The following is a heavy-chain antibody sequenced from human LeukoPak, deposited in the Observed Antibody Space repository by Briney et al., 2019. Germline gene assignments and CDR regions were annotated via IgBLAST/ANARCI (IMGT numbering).Heavy chain of an antibody. V-gene: IGHV3-23*01. CDR1: GFSFSRYA. J-gene: IGHJ4*02. CDR3: AKGAEQVGVTPDRS. D-gene: IGHD1-26*01. CDR2: ISGSGDTI. Sequence: GGSLRLSCAASGFSFSRYAMNWVRQATGKGLEWVSVISGSGDTIHYADSVKGRFTISRDNSKSTMYLEMNSLRAEDTAVYYCAKGAEQVGVTPDRSWGQGTLVTVSS.